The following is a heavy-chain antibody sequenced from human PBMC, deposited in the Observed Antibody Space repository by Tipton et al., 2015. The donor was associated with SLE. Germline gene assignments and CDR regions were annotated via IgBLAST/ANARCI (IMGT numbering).Heavy chain of an antibody. CDR3: ARSRWWSYSYSGLDV. J-gene: IGHJ6*02. D-gene: IGHD2-15*01. CDR2: LYSSGST. Sequence: TLSLTCTVSGGSISGYYWSWIRQSPGKGLEWIGDLYSSGSTNYNPSLKSRVTISVDTSNNQFSLRLSSVTAADTAVYYCARSRWWSYSYSGLDVWGQGTTVTVSS. CDR1: GGSISGYY. V-gene: IGHV4-59*01.